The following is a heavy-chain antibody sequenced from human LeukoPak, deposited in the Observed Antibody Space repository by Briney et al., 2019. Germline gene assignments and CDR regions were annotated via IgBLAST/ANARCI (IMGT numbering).Heavy chain of an antibody. V-gene: IGHV1-2*02. CDR1: GYTFTGYY. CDR3: ARIAVAGPYFDY. D-gene: IGHD6-19*01. CDR2: INPNSGGT. Sequence: ASVTVSCKASGYTFTGYYMHWVRQAPGQGLEWMGWINPNSGGTNYAQKFQGRVTMTRDTSISTAYMELSRLRSDDTAVYYCARIAVAGPYFDYWGQGTLVTVSS. J-gene: IGHJ4*02.